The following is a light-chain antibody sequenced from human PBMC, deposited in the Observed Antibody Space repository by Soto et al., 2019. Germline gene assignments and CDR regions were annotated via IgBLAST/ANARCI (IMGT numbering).Light chain of an antibody. Sequence: ESVLTQSPGTLSLSPGERATLSCRTSQSVTGNYLAWYQQKPGQAPRLLIYGASNRATATPDRFSGSGSGTDFTLTITRLEPEDFAVYYCQQYHTSFTFGQGTRLEMK. CDR3: QQYHTSFT. J-gene: IGKJ5*01. V-gene: IGKV3-20*01. CDR2: GAS. CDR1: QSVTGNY.